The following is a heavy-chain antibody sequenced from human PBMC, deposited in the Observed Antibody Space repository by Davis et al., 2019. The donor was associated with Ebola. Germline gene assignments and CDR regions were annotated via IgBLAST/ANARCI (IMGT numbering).Heavy chain of an antibody. J-gene: IGHJ4*02. CDR2: INHSGST. CDR3: ARGLYPWELDY. D-gene: IGHD1-1*01. Sequence: SETLSLTCTVSGRSISNGDYSWSWIRQPPGTGLEWIWEINHSGSTYYNPSLKSRVTISVDTSKNQFSLKLSSVTAADTAVYYCARGLYPWELDYWGQGTLVTVSS. V-gene: IGHV4-39*07. CDR1: GRSISNGDYS.